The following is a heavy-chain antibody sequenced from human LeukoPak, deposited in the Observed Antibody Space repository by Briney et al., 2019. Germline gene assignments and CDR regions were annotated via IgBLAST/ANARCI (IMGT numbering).Heavy chain of an antibody. CDR1: GFSLSTSGMC. CDR3: ERLVGGRPGHGFDP. J-gene: IGHJ5*02. CDR2: IDWDDDK. V-gene: IGHV2-70*01. D-gene: IGHD1-26*01. Sequence: SGPTLLNPTQTLTLTCTFSGFSLSTSGMCVSWIRQPPGKTLEWLALIDWDDDKYYSTSLKTRLTISKDTSKNQVVLTMTNMDPVDTATYYCERLVGGRPGHGFDPWGQGTLVTVSS.